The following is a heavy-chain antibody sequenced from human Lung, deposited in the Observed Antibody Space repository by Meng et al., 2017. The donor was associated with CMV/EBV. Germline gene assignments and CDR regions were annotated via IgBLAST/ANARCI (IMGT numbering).Heavy chain of an antibody. J-gene: IGHJ4*02. CDR1: SGSVSCDIYS. Sequence: LSCTVSSGSVSCDIYSWSWIRQPPGKGLEWIAYIYDNWSTNYHPSLKSRVTISVDTSKNQFSLKLTSVTAADTAVYYCARGSPGEYYTNSRGYFYYDNWGQGTLVTVSS. CDR3: ARGSPGEYYTNSRGYFYYDN. CDR2: IYDNWST. D-gene: IGHD3-22*01. V-gene: IGHV4-61*01.